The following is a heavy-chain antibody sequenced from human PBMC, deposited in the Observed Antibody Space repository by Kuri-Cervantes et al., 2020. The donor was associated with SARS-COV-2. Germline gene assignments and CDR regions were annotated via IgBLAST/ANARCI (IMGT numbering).Heavy chain of an antibody. Sequence: ASVKVSCKASGYTFTSYYMHWVRQAPGQGLEWMGIINPSGGSTSYAQKFQGRVTMTRDTSKNQFSLKLSSVTAADTAVYYCARFPVIYSYGDLDFDYWGQGTLVTVSS. J-gene: IGHJ4*02. CDR3: ARFPVIYSYGDLDFDY. D-gene: IGHD5-18*01. CDR1: GYTFTSYY. CDR2: INPSGGST. V-gene: IGHV1-46*01.